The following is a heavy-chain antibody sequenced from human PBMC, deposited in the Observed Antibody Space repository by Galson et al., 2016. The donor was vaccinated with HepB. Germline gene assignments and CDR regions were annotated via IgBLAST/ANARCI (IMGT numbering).Heavy chain of an antibody. CDR1: GIPVTTFEVG. V-gene: IGHV2-5*02. Sequence: PALVKPTQTLTLTCSVSGIPVTTFEVGVGWIRQSPGKAPEWLAINYWDDEDRSSPSLKSRLTVTRDTSKHQVVQTMNNMDPEDTTTDYCAHRCRTRYFDTWGQGTLVTVSS. D-gene: IGHD3/OR15-3a*01. CDR2: NYWDDED. CDR3: AHRCRTRYFDT. J-gene: IGHJ4*02.